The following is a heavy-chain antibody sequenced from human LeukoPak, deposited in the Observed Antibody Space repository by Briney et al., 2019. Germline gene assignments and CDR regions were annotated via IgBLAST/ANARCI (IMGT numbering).Heavy chain of an antibody. CDR3: ARDYYDSSGWYYYYYMDV. CDR2: IKQDGTEK. CDR1: GFTFTTYW. J-gene: IGHJ6*03. Sequence: LSGGSLRLSCAASGFTFTTYWMSWVRQPPGKGLEWVANIKQDGTEKYYVDSVKGRFTISRDNAKNSLYLQMNSLRAEDTAVYYCARDYYDSSGWYYYYYMDVWGKGTTVTISS. V-gene: IGHV3-7*01. D-gene: IGHD3-22*01.